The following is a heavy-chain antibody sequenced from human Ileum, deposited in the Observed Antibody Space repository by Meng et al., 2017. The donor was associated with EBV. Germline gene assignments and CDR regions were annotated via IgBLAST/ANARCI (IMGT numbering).Heavy chain of an antibody. Sequence: QVQLQESGPGLVKSSETLSLNCPVPGISVSGSYYYWSWIRQPPGKEMEWIGYIYETGSTNYNPTLERRVTISKDTSKKYFSLKLTSVTPADTAIYYCARQRRRDGYSAQGQLDSWGQGTLVTVAS. CDR1: GISVSGSYYY. CDR3: ARQRRRDGYSAQGQLDS. V-gene: IGHV4-61*03. D-gene: IGHD5-24*01. J-gene: IGHJ4*02. CDR2: IYETGST.